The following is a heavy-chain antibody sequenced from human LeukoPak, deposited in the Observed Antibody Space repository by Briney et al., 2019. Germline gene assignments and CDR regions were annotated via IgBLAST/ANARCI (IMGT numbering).Heavy chain of an antibody. D-gene: IGHD3-22*01. CDR1: GFTFDDYG. Sequence: GGSLRLSCAASGFTFDDYGMSWVRQAPGKGLEWVSGINWNGGSTGYADSVKGRFTISRDNAKNSLYLQMNSLRAEDTALYYCARDNSSGYLIDAFDIWGQGTMVTVSS. J-gene: IGHJ3*02. CDR3: ARDNSSGYLIDAFDI. V-gene: IGHV3-20*04. CDR2: INWNGGST.